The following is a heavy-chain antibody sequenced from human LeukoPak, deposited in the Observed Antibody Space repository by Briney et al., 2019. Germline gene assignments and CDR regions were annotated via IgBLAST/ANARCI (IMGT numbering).Heavy chain of an antibody. J-gene: IGHJ3*02. CDR2: IYYSGST. CDR1: GGSFSGYY. V-gene: IGHV4-59*01. CDR3: ARVAAAGWAFDI. D-gene: IGHD6-13*01. Sequence: SETLSLTCAVYGGSFSGYYWSWIRQPPGKGLEWIGYIYYSGSTNYNPSLKSRVTISVDTSKNQFSLKLSSVTAADTAVYYCARVAAAGWAFDIWGQGTMVTVSS.